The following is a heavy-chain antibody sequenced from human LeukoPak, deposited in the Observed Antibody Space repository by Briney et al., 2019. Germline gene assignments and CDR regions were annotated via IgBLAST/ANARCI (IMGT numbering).Heavy chain of an antibody. CDR2: IRTDGSNT. CDR3: AIEVGDSPDH. Sequence: GGSLRLSCEASGFTFSRSDMHWVRQAPGKGLEWVAFIRTDGSNTYYADSVKGRFTISRDNSKNTLYLQMNSLRAEDTAVYFCAIEVGDSPDHWGQGTLVTVSS. V-gene: IGHV3-30*02. J-gene: IGHJ5*02. D-gene: IGHD4-17*01. CDR1: GFTFSRSD.